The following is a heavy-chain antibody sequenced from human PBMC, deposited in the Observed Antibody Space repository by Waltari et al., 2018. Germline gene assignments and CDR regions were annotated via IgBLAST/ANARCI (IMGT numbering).Heavy chain of an antibody. D-gene: IGHD3-9*01. CDR1: GFTFGDYA. CDR2: IRSKAYGGTT. Sequence: EVQLVESGGGLVQPGRSLRLSCTASGFTFGDYAMSWVRQAPGKGLEWVGFIRSKAYGGTTEYAASVKGRFTISRDESKSIAYLQMNSLKTEDTAVYYCTREILIRYFDWLSHDYWGQGTLVTVSS. CDR3: TREILIRYFDWLSHDY. V-gene: IGHV3-49*04. J-gene: IGHJ4*02.